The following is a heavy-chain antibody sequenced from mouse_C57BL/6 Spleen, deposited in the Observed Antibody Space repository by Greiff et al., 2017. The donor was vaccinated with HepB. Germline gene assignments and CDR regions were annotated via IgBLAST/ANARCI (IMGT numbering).Heavy chain of an antibody. CDR2: IRSKSNNYAT. CDR3: VREGNYDYAMDY. CDR1: GFSFNTYA. D-gene: IGHD2-1*01. V-gene: IGHV10-1*01. J-gene: IGHJ4*01. Sequence: DVMLVESGGGLVQPKGSLKLSCAASGFSFNTYAMNWVRQAPGKGLEWVARIRSKSNNYATYYADSVKDRFTISRDDSESMLYLQMNNLKTEDTAMYYCVREGNYDYAMDYWGQGTSVTVSS.